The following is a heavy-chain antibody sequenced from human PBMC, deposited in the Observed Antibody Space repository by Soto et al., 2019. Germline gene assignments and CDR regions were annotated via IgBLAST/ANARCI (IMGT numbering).Heavy chain of an antibody. Sequence: PGGSLRLSCAASGFTCSTYAMTWVRQAPGEGLEWVSGIIGSGDTTYYADSVKGRFTISRDNSKNTLYLQMSSLRAEDTAVYYCAKEGTGGADSSGWKDFDYWGQGTLVTVSS. J-gene: IGHJ4*02. CDR2: IIGSGDTT. CDR1: GFTCSTYA. D-gene: IGHD6-19*01. V-gene: IGHV3-23*01. CDR3: AKEGTGGADSSGWKDFDY.